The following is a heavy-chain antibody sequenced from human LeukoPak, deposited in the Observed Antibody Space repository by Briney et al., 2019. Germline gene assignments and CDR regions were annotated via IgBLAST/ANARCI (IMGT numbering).Heavy chain of an antibody. V-gene: IGHV4-59*01. CDR3: ARGVFGEYPFDY. J-gene: IGHJ4*02. D-gene: IGHD3-10*02. Sequence: PSETLSLTCTVSGGSISSYYWSWIRQPPGKGLEWIGYIYYSGSTNYNPSLKSRVTIPVDTSKNQFSLKLSSVTAAGTAVYYCARGVFGEYPFDYWGQGTLVTVSS. CDR1: GGSISSYY. CDR2: IYYSGST.